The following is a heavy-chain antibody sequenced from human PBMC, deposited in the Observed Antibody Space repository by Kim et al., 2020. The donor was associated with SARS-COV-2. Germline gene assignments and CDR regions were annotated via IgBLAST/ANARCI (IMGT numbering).Heavy chain of an antibody. CDR1: GFTFSDYY. J-gene: IGHJ1*01. Sequence: GGSLRLSCAASGFTFSDYYMTWIRQAPGKGLEWISYISSKTSYTLYADSVKGRFTISRDDAKNSLFLQMNSLRVEDTAVYYCASDLRAVAGPRGHFQHWGQGTLVAVSS. D-gene: IGHD6-19*01. CDR3: ASDLRAVAGPRGHFQH. V-gene: IGHV3-11*06. CDR2: ISSKTSYT.